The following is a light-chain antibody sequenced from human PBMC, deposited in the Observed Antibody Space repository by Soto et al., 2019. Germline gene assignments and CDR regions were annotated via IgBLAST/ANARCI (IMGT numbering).Light chain of an antibody. CDR2: GSS. Sequence: EIVLTQSPGTLSLSPGERATLSCRASQSVINNYLACYQQKPGQSPRLLIYGSSSRATGIPDRFSGSGSGTDFTITISRLEPEDFAVYYCQQYGRTFGQGTKVDIK. CDR1: QSVINNY. CDR3: QQYGRT. V-gene: IGKV3-20*01. J-gene: IGKJ1*01.